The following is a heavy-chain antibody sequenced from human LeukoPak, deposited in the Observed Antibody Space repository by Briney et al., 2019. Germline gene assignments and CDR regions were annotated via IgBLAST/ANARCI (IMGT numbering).Heavy chain of an antibody. D-gene: IGHD5-18*01. J-gene: IGHJ4*02. CDR1: GGSISSSSYY. V-gene: IGHV4-61*05. CDR3: ARAPRGYSYGIDY. Sequence: SETLSLTCTVSGGSISSSSYYWGWIRQPPGKGLEWIGYIYYSGSTNYNPSLKSRVTISVDTSKNQFSLKLSSVTAADTAVYYCARAPRGYSYGIDYWGQGTLVTVSS. CDR2: IYYSGST.